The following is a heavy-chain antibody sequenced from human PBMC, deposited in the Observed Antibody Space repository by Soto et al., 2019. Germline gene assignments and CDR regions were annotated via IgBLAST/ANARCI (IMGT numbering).Heavy chain of an antibody. D-gene: IGHD1-26*01. Sequence: GASVKVSCKASGGAFTDYMLDWVRQAPGQGLEWMGGIIPMFGTPKYAQKFQHRVTISADVSTGTAYMELTRLRFDDTAVYYCAGGRDQPPVGLYFESWGEGTRVTVSS. CDR3: AGGRDQPPVGLYFES. CDR1: GGAFTDYM. CDR2: IIPMFGTP. V-gene: IGHV1-69*13. J-gene: IGHJ4*02.